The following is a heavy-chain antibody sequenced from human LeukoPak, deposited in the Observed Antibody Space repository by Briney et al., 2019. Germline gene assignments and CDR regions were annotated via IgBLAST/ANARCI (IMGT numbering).Heavy chain of an antibody. D-gene: IGHD5-24*01. CDR1: GYTFTSYD. J-gene: IGHJ4*02. V-gene: IGHV1-8*03. CDR3: ALGWLQSGPLVY. CDR2: MNPNSGNT. Sequence: ASVKVSCKASGYTFTSYDINWVRQATGQGLEWMGWMNPNSGNTGYAQKFQGRVTITADKSTSTAYMELSSLRSEDTAVYYCALGWLQSGPLVYWGQGTLVTVSS.